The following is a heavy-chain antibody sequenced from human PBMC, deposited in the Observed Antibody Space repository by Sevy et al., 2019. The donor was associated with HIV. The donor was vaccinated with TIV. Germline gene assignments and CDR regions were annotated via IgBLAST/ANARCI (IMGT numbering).Heavy chain of an antibody. CDR1: GIIITTSG. J-gene: IGHJ6*02. Sequence: GGSLRLSCAVSGIIITTSGMHWVRQAPGKGLEWVAVISYDGRNKFYGDSVKGRFTISRDNPKNILYLQMNSLRDEDTAVYYCAKDFTGYNGMDVWGQGTMVTVSS. CDR3: AKDFTGYNGMDV. CDR2: ISYDGRNK. D-gene: IGHD3-9*01. V-gene: IGHV3-30*18.